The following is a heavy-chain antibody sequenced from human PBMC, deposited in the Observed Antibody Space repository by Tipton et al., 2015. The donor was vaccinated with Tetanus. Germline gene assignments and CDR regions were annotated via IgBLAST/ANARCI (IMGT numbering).Heavy chain of an antibody. CDR3: ARGMAEASNCGGDCYSDY. J-gene: IGHJ4*02. CDR1: GFTFKSYT. D-gene: IGHD2-21*02. CDR2: INSRSSSI. Sequence: SLRLSCAASGFTFKSYTLNWVRQAPGKGLEWVSSINSRSSSIYYADSVKGRFTVSRDNANNSVYLQMNSLRAEDTAVYSCARGMAEASNCGGDCYSDYWGQGTLVTVSS. V-gene: IGHV3-21*01.